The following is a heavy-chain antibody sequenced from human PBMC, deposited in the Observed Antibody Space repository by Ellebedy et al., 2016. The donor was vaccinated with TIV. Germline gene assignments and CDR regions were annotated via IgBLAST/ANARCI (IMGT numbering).Heavy chain of an antibody. D-gene: IGHD3-9*01. V-gene: IGHV1-2*02. CDR3: ARGGRRYYDYSFDY. Sequence: AASVKVSCKASGYTFTDYYMYWVRQAPGQGLEWMGWINPHSGDTAPAQNFQGRVTITRDTSISTLYMELRSLRSDDTAVYYCARGGRRYYDYSFDYWGQGTLVTVSS. J-gene: IGHJ4*02. CDR1: GYTFTDYY. CDR2: INPHSGDT.